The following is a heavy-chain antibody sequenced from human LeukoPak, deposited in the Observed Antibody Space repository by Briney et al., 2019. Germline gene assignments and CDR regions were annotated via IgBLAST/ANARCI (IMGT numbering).Heavy chain of an antibody. V-gene: IGHV4-34*01. CDR2: IDHSGNT. Sequence: SETLSLTCAVYGGSFSGYYWSWIRQPPGKGLEWIGEIDHSGNTNYNPSLKSRVTISVDTSKNQFSLKLSSVTAADTAVYYCARGPYDSSRDWGQGTLVTVSS. CDR3: ARGPYDSSRD. CDR1: GGSFSGYY. J-gene: IGHJ4*02. D-gene: IGHD3-22*01.